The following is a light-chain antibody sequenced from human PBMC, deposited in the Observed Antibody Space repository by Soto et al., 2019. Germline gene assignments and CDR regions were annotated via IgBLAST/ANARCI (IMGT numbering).Light chain of an antibody. Sequence: EIVMTQSPVTLSVSPGERATLSCRASQSVSSNLAWYQQKPGQAPRLLIYGASTRATGIPDRFSGSGSATEYTLTISSLQSEDSAVYYCQQCTNWPRTFGQGTKVEIK. V-gene: IGKV3-15*01. CDR1: QSVSSN. J-gene: IGKJ1*01. CDR2: GAS. CDR3: QQCTNWPRT.